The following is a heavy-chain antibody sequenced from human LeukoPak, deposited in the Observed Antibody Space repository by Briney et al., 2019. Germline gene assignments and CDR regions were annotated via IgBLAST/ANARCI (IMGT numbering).Heavy chain of an antibody. J-gene: IGHJ4*02. CDR1: GYTFTSYG. CDR2: ISAYNGNT. D-gene: IGHD3-9*01. Sequence: ASVKVSCKASGYTFTSYGISWVRQAPGQGLEWMGWISAYNGNTNYAQKLQGRVTMTIDTSTSTAYMELRSLRSDDTAVYYCARDNYDILTGYLSDYWGQGTLVTVSS. V-gene: IGHV1-18*01. CDR3: ARDNYDILTGYLSDY.